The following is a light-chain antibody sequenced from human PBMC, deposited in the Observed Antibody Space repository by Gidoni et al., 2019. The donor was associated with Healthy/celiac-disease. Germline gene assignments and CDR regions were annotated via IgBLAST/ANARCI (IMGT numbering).Light chain of an antibody. CDR3: QQYKNWPTLT. CDR2: GAS. J-gene: IGKJ4*01. Sequence: EIVMTQSPATLSVSPGERATLSCRASQSVSSNLAWYQQKPGQAPRLLIYGASTRATGIPARFSGSGSGTEFTLTISSLQSEDFEVYYGQQYKNWPTLTFGGXTKVEIK. V-gene: IGKV3-15*01. CDR1: QSVSSN.